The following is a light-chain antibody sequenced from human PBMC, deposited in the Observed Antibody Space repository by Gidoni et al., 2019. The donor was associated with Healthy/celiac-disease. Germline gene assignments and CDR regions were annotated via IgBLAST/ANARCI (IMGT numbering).Light chain of an antibody. Sequence: EMVMTQSTVPLAGSRGEQATINCKSSQSVLYSSNNKHYLAWYQQKPGQPPKLLMYWASTRESGVPDRFSGSGSGTDFTLTISSLQAEDVAVYYCQQYYSPPLTFGGGTKVEIK. CDR1: QSVLYSSNNKHY. CDR3: QQYYSPPLT. J-gene: IGKJ4*01. V-gene: IGKV4-1*01. CDR2: WAS.